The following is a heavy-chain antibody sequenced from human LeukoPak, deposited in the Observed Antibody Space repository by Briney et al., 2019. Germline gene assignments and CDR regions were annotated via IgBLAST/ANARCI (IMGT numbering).Heavy chain of an antibody. D-gene: IGHD1-14*01. CDR1: GFTFSSYG. V-gene: IGHV3-30*18. J-gene: IGHJ4*02. Sequence: GRSLRLSCAASGFTFSSYGMHWVRQAPGKGLEWVAVISYDGSNKYYADSVKGRFTISRDSSKNTVYLQLNRLRAEDTAIYYCAKEDRIIGGKELDYWGQGTRVTVSS. CDR3: AKEDRIIGGKELDY. CDR2: ISYDGSNK.